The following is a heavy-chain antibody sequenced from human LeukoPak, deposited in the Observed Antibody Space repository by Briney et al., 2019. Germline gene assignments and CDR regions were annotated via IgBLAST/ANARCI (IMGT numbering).Heavy chain of an antibody. V-gene: IGHV3-74*01. J-gene: IGHJ4*02. CDR3: AGGGGGPRDY. CDR1: GSTFSSYW. CDR2: IKSDGSSI. Sequence: PGGSLGLSCAASGSTFSSYWMHWVRQAPGKGLVWVSRIKSDGSSISYADSVKGRFTISRDNAKNTLYLQMNSLRAEDTAVYYCAGGGGGPRDYWGQGTLVTVSS. D-gene: IGHD4-23*01.